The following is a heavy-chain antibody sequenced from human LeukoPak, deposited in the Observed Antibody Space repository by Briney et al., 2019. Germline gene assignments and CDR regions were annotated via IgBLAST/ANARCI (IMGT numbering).Heavy chain of an antibody. CDR2: IYYSGST. CDR3: AREGDYFDY. J-gene: IGHJ4*02. V-gene: IGHV4-59*01. CDR1: GGSISSFY. Sequence: SETLSLTCTVSGGSISSFYWSWIRQPPGKGLEWIGYIYYSGSTNYNPSLKSRVTISVDTSKNQFSLKLSSVTAADTAVYYCAREGDYFDYWGQGTLVTVSS.